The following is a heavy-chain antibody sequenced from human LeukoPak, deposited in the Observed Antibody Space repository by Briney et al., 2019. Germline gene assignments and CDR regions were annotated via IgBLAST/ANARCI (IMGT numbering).Heavy chain of an antibody. V-gene: IGHV3-48*04. J-gene: IGHJ4*02. CDR1: GFTFSSYT. Sequence: GGSLRLSCAASGFTFSSYTMNWVRQAPGKGLEWVSYISSSSSTIYYADSVKGRFTISRDNAKNSLYLQMNSLRAEDTAVYYCARDFHYAVGLQDYWGQGTLVTVSS. CDR3: ARDFHYAVGLQDY. D-gene: IGHD6-19*01. CDR2: ISSSSSTI.